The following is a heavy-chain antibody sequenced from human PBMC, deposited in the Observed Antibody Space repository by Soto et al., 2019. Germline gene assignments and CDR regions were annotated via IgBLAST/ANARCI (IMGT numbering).Heavy chain of an antibody. CDR2: IYYSGST. CDR1: GGSISSGGDY. D-gene: IGHD3-10*01. Sequence: SETLSVTCTVSGGSISSGGDYWSWIRQHPGKGLEWIGYIYYSGSTYYNPSLKSRVTISVDTSKNQFSLKLSSVTAADTAVYYCARGVTLVRGVIHTPYFDYWGQGALVTVSS. V-gene: IGHV4-31*03. CDR3: ARGVTLVRGVIHTPYFDY. J-gene: IGHJ4*02.